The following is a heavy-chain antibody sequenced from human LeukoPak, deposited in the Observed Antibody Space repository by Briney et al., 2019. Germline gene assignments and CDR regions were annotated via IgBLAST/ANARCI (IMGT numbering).Heavy chain of an antibody. CDR1: GFTFSSYS. CDR3: ARTRAYYDSSGSHSGGSDY. Sequence: PGGSLRLSCAASGFTFSSYSMNWVRQAPGKGLEWVSYISSSSSTIYYADSVKGRFTISRDNAKNSLYLQMNSLRDEDTAVYYCARTRAYYDSSGSHSGGSDYWGQGTLVTVSS. D-gene: IGHD3-22*01. V-gene: IGHV3-48*02. J-gene: IGHJ4*02. CDR2: ISSSSSTI.